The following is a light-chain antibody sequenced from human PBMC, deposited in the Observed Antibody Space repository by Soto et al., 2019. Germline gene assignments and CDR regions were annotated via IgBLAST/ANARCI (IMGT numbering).Light chain of an antibody. J-gene: IGLJ1*01. Sequence: QSVLTQPRSVSGFPGRSVTISCTGTSCDVGGYDYVSWYQQHPGKVPKLMIYDVSKRPSGVPDRFSGSKSGNTASLTISGLQAEDEADYYCCSYAGSLYVFGNGTKVTVL. CDR3: CSYAGSLYV. CDR1: SCDVGGYDY. V-gene: IGLV2-11*01. CDR2: DVS.